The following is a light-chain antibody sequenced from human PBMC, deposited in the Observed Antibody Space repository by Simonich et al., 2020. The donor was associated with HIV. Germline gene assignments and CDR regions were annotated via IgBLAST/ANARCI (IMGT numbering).Light chain of an antibody. CDR3: MRTIQLPRT. J-gene: IGKJ3*01. CDR1: QSLLHSNGYNY. CDR2: LGS. V-gene: IGKV2-28*01. Sequence: DIVMTQSPLSLPVTPGEPASISCRSSQSLLHSNGYNYLDWYLQKPGQSPQLLIYLGSNRASGVPDRFSGSGSGTDFTLKISRVEAEDVGVYYCMRTIQLPRTFGPGTKVDFK.